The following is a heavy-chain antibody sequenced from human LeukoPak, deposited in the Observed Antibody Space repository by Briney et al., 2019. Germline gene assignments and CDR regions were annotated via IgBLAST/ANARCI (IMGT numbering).Heavy chain of an antibody. V-gene: IGHV1-8*01. D-gene: IGHD6-13*01. Sequence: ASVKVSCKASGYTFTSYDINWVRQATGQGLEWMGWMNPNSGNTGYAQKFQGRVTMTRNTSISTACMELSSLRSEDTAVYYCARALFIAAAGNIGLGYWGQGTLVTVSS. J-gene: IGHJ4*02. CDR2: MNPNSGNT. CDR1: GYTFTSYD. CDR3: ARALFIAAAGNIGLGY.